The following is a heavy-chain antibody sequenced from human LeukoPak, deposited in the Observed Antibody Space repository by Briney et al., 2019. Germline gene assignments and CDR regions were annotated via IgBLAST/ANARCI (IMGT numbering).Heavy chain of an antibody. V-gene: IGHV3-21*04. CDR1: GFTFSSYS. D-gene: IGHD4-17*01. CDR3: AKDPNGDYVGAFDS. J-gene: IGHJ3*02. CDR2: ISSSSSYI. Sequence: PGRSLRLSCAASGFTFSSYSMNWVRQAPGKGLEWVSSISSSSSYIYYADSVKGRFTISRDNSKNTLYLQMNSLRAEDTAIYYCAKDPNGDYVGAFDSWGQGTMVTVSS.